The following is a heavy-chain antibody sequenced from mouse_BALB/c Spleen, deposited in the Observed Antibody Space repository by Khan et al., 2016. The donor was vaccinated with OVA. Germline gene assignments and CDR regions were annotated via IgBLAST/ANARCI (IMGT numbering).Heavy chain of an antibody. Sequence: QVQLQQSGTELARPGASVNLSCKASGYTFIDFYITWVKQRTGQDLEWIGEIYPGSGNTYYNEKFKGKATLTADKSSNTAYMQLSSLTSEDSAVYVCARMDTTSLDYWGQGTSLTVSS. V-gene: IGHV1-77*01. J-gene: IGHJ2*02. CDR3: ARMDTTSLDY. D-gene: IGHD2-3*01. CDR1: GYTFIDFY. CDR2: IYPGSGNT.